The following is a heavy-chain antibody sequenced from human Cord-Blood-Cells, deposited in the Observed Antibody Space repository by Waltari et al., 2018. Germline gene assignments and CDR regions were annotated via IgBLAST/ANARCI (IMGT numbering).Heavy chain of an antibody. CDR3: ARDRRDYSNYWYFDL. Sequence: QVQLVQSGAEVKKPGASVKVSCKASGYTFTGYYMHWVRQAPGQGLEWMGRINPNSGGTNYAQKFQGRVTRTRDTSISTAYMELSRLRSDDTAVYYCARDRRDYSNYWYFDLWGRGTLVTVSS. D-gene: IGHD4-4*01. CDR2: INPNSGGT. J-gene: IGHJ2*01. CDR1: GYTFTGYY. V-gene: IGHV1-2*06.